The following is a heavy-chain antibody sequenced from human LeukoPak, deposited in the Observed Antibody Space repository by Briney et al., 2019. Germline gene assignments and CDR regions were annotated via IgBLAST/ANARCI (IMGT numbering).Heavy chain of an antibody. CDR2: ISAYNGNT. Sequence: ASVKVSCKASGYTFTSYGISWVRQAPGQGLEWMGWISAYNGNTNYAQKLQGRVTMTTDTSTSTAYMELRSLRSDDTAVYYCARIYPPLVTSEDYYYYGMDVWGQGTTVTVSS. J-gene: IGHJ6*02. CDR1: GYTFTSYG. CDR3: ARIYPPLVTSEDYYYYGMDV. D-gene: IGHD4-23*01. V-gene: IGHV1-18*01.